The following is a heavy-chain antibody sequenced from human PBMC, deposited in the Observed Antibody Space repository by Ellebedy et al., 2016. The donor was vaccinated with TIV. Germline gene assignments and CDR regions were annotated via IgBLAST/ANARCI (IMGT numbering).Heavy chain of an antibody. CDR2: IYYSGSS. J-gene: IGHJ3*01. V-gene: IGHV4-39*01. Sequence: SETLSLXCTVSGGSITNSSFYWGWIRQAPGKGLEWIGSIYYSGSSYFNPSLKSRVTMSVDTSRNQYSMKLTSVTASDTAVYYCASHGCRSTVCYTAFDFWGQGTMVTVSA. CDR1: GGSITNSSFY. D-gene: IGHD2-2*02. CDR3: ASHGCRSTVCYTAFDF.